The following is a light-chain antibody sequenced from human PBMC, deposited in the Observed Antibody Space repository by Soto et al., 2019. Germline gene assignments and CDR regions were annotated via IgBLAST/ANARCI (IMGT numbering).Light chain of an antibody. CDR3: MQGTHLPYT. V-gene: IGKV2-30*02. J-gene: IGKJ2*01. Sequence: DVVMTQSPLSLPVTLGQPASISCRSTQSLVHSDGNTHLNWFQQRPGQSPRRLICKVSNRDSGVPDRFSGSASGTDFTLKISRVEAEDVGVYYRMQGTHLPYTFGQGTKLEIK. CDR2: KVS. CDR1: QSLVHSDGNTH.